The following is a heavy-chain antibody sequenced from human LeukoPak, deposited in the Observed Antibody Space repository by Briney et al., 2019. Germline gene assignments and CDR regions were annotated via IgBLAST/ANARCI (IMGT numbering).Heavy chain of an antibody. Sequence: PGGSLRLSCAASGFTFSNYVMSWVRQAPGKGLEWVSGISGSGGSTNCADSVKGRLTISRDNSKNMLFLQINSLRGEDTAVYYCIAGGWSTDAFEMWGQGTTVTVSS. CDR2: ISGSGGST. CDR1: GFTFSNYV. V-gene: IGHV3-23*01. D-gene: IGHD6-19*01. CDR3: IAGGWSTDAFEM. J-gene: IGHJ3*02.